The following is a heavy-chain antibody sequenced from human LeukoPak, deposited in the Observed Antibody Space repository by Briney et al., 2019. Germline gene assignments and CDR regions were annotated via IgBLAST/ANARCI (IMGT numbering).Heavy chain of an antibody. V-gene: IGHV3-53*01. CDR1: GFTVSSNT. J-gene: IGHJ2*01. D-gene: IGHD3-22*01. CDR3: ARDLRRHSSGGWCWYFDL. CDR2: IYSGGST. Sequence: GGSLRLSCAASGFTVSSNTMSWVRQAPGKGLEWVSIIYSGGSTYYADSVKGRFTISRDNSKNTLYLQMNSLRAEDTAVYYCARDLRRHSSGGWCWYFDLWGRGTLVTVSS.